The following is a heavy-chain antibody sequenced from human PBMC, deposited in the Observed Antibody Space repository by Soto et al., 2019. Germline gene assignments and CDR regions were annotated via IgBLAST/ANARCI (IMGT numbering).Heavy chain of an antibody. CDR2: INHSGST. D-gene: IGHD2-15*01. J-gene: IGHJ4*02. V-gene: IGHV4-34*01. CDR3: ASFLNCSSGSCYPAGHDY. CDR1: GGSFSGYY. Sequence: TSETLSLTCAVYGGSFSGYYWSWIRQPPGKGLEWIGEINHSGSTNYNPSLKSRVTISVDTSKNQFSLKLSSVTAADTAVYYCASFLNCSSGSCYPAGHDYWGQGTLVTVSS.